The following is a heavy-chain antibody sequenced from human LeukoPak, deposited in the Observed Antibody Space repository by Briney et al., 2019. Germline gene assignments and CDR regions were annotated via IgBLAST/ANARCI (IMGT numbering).Heavy chain of an antibody. CDR1: GGSISSSSYY. V-gene: IGHV4-39*01. CDR3: ARGAYYYGSGSYEGDY. CDR2: IYYSGST. D-gene: IGHD3-10*01. J-gene: IGHJ4*02. Sequence: PSETLSLTYTVSGGSISSSSYYWGWIRQPPGKGLEWIGSIYYSGSTYYNPSLKSRVTISVDTSKNQFSLKLSSVTAADTAVYYCARGAYYYGSGSYEGDYWGQGTLVTVSS.